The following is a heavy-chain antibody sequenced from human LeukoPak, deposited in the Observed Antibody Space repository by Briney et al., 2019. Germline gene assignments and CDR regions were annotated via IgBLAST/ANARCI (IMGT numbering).Heavy chain of an antibody. CDR3: ATDSPTTADDFGY. V-gene: IGHV1-69*13. CDR1: GGTLSTSA. CDR2: IIPLFGSP. D-gene: IGHD1-1*01. J-gene: IGHJ4*02. Sequence: ASVKVSCKASGGTLSTSAISWVRQAPGQGLEWVGAIIPLFGSPNYAQNFQGRVTITADESTTTAYLELSSLKSEDTAMYYCATDSPTTADDFGYWGQGTLVTVSS.